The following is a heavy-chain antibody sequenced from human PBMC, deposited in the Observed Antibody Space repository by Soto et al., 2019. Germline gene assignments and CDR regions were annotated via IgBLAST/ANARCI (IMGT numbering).Heavy chain of an antibody. J-gene: IGHJ4*02. CDR3: ATSYGSGRTHFDS. Sequence: QVQLVQSGAEVKKPGSSVKVSCTASGGTFNTYTINWVRQAPGQRPEWVGRVNPIVGMSSSASKFQGRVTLTEDKSTSKIDIDLTGLKSEDTAVYYCATSYGSGRTHFDSWGQGTLVTVSS. D-gene: IGHD3-10*01. CDR2: VNPIVGMS. V-gene: IGHV1-69*02. CDR1: GGTFNTYT.